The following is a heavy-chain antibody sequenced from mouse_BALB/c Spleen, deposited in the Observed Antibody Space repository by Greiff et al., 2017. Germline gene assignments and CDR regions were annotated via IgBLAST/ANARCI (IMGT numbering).Heavy chain of an antibody. CDR1: GYTFTSYY. CDR2: IYPGDGST. D-gene: IGHD6-1*01. CDR3: ARQGYCSCVWDFDD. J-gene: IGHJ1*01. Sequence: VQLQQSGPELVKPGASVKMSCKASGYTFTSYYIHWVKQRPGQGLEWIGWIYPGDGSTKYNKKFKGKTTLTADKSSSTAYMLLSSLTSEDSAVYCGARQGYCSCVWDFDDWGAGTTVTVSS. V-gene: IGHV1S56*01.